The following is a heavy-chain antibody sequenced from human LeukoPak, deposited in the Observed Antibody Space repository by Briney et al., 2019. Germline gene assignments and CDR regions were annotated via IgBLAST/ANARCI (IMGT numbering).Heavy chain of an antibody. V-gene: IGHV4-39*01. J-gene: IGHJ4*02. D-gene: IGHD5-24*01. Sequence: SETLSLTCTVSGGSISSSSYYWGWIRQPPGKGLEWIGSIYYSGSTYYNPSLKSRVTISVDTSKNQFSLKLSSVTAADTAVYYCARHPRDGYNSPSDYWGQGTLVTVSS. CDR1: GGSISSSSYY. CDR3: ARHPRDGYNSPSDY. CDR2: IYYSGST.